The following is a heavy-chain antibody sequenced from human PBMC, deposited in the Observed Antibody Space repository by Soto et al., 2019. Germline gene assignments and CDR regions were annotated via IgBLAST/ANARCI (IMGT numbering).Heavy chain of an antibody. J-gene: IGHJ4*02. Sequence: SVKVSCKASGYSFTNYGISWARQAPGQGLEWVGGIIPVFGPAFYAQKFQGRVTITADKSTSTAYLELSSLRSEDTAFYYCARATKRYYDYWGQGTLVTVSS. CDR3: ARATKRYYDY. CDR1: GYSFTNYG. V-gene: IGHV1-69*06. CDR2: IIPVFGPA.